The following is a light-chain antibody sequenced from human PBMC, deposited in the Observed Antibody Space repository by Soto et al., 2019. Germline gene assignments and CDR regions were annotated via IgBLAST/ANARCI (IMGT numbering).Light chain of an antibody. CDR3: QQFNSYPPALT. CDR1: QGISSA. V-gene: IGKV1-13*02. J-gene: IGKJ4*01. Sequence: AIQLTQSPSSLSASVGDRVTITCRASQGISSALAWYQQKPGKAPKLLIYDASSLESGVPSRFSGSGSGTDFTLTISSLQPEDFATYCSQQFNSYPPALTFGGGTKVEIK. CDR2: DAS.